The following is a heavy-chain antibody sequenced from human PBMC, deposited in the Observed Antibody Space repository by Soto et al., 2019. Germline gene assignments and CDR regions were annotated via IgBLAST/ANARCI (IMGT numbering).Heavy chain of an antibody. Sequence: EVQLLESGGGFVQPGGSLRLSCTASGFTFGAYAMTWVRPAPEKGLEWISSLTSYGNSYYADSVKGRFTISRENSKNALFLQMNSLRAEDTAVYYCAQRVTYRGDAICVDNWGQGTLVTVSS. CDR3: AQRVTYRGDAICVDN. CDR2: LTSYGNS. V-gene: IGHV3-23*01. CDR1: GFTFGAYA. D-gene: IGHD5-12*01. J-gene: IGHJ4*02.